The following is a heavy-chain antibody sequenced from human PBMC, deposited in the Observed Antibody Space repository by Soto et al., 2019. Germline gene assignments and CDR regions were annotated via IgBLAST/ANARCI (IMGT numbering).Heavy chain of an antibody. CDR2: ISSSSSTI. J-gene: IGHJ5*02. V-gene: IGHV3-48*02. CDR3: ARVIWSGHLTSDL. D-gene: IGHD3-3*01. CDR1: GFTLSSNG. Sequence: EVQVVESGGGLLQPGGSLSLSFAASGFTLSSNGMNWVGQAPGKGLEGISYISSSSSTIYADSVKGRFTISRDNAKNSLYLQMNSLRDEDTAVYYCARVIWSGHLTSDLWGQGTLVTVSS.